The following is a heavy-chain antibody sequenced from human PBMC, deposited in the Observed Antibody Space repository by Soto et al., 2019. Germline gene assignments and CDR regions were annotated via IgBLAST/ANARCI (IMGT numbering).Heavy chain of an antibody. Sequence: QVHLEESGGGLVKTGGSLRLSCTASGFTFSDYYMSWIRQAPGKGLEWLAYISGSGSTTYYTDSVKGRFAISRDNARTSLYLQINSLRVEDSAVYYWARSSLTYFEFWGQGTLVTVSS. CDR1: GFTFSDYY. CDR3: ARSSLTYFEF. V-gene: IGHV3-11*01. CDR2: ISGSGSTT. J-gene: IGHJ4*02.